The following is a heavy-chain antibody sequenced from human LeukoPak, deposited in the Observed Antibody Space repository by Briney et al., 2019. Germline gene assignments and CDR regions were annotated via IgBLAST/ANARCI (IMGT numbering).Heavy chain of an antibody. CDR2: INHSGST. CDR3: ARGGAYYDILTGYSYNWFDP. Sequence: KPSETLSLACAVYGGSFSGYYWSWIRQPPGKGLEWIGEINHSGSTNYNPSLKSRVTISVDTSKNQFSLKLSSVTAADTAVYYCARGGAYYDILTGYSYNWFDPWGQGTLVTVSS. V-gene: IGHV4-34*01. CDR1: GGSFSGYY. D-gene: IGHD3-9*01. J-gene: IGHJ5*02.